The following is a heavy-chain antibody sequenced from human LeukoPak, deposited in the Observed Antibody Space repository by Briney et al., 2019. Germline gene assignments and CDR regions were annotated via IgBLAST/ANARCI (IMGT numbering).Heavy chain of an antibody. CDR1: GGSFSGYY. V-gene: IGHV4-34*01. D-gene: IGHD3-22*01. J-gene: IGHJ1*01. CDR3: ARGYYDSSGYYPTGYFQH. Sequence: SETLSLTCAVYGGSFSGYYWSWIRQPPGKGLVWSGEINHSGSTNYHPSLKSRVTISVDTSKNQFSLKLSPVTAGDTAVYYCARGYYDSSGYYPTGYFQHWGQGTLVTVSS. CDR2: INHSGST.